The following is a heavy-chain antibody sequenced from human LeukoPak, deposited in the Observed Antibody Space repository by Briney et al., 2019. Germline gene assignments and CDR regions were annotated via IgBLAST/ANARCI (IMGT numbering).Heavy chain of an antibody. CDR3: AKAYKERGGVGYFDY. CDR2: ISGSGGST. CDR1: GFTFSSYA. Sequence: GGSMRPPCAPSGFTFSSYAMSWVRQAPGKGLEWVSAISGSGGSTYYADSVKGRFTISRDNSKNTLYLQMNSLRAEDTAVYYCAKAYKERGGVGYFDYWGQGTLVTVSS. V-gene: IGHV3-23*01. J-gene: IGHJ4*02. D-gene: IGHD3-16*01.